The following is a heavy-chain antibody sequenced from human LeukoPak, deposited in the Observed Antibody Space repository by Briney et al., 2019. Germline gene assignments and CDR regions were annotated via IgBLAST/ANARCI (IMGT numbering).Heavy chain of an antibody. J-gene: IGHJ4*02. CDR1: GGSFSGYY. V-gene: IGHV4-34*01. D-gene: IGHD2-15*01. CDR3: ARGGEPSGQYCSGGSCYWDY. CDR2: INHSGST. Sequence: SETLSLTCAVYGGSFSGYYWSWIRQPPGKGLEWIGEINHSGSTNYNPSLKSRVTISVDTSKNQFSLKLSSVTAADTAVYYCARGGEPSGQYCSGGSCYWDYWGQGTLVTVSS.